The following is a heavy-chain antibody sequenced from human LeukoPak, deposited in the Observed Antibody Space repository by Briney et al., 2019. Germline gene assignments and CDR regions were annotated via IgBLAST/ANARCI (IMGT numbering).Heavy chain of an antibody. V-gene: IGHV3-48*03. CDR2: ISSSGSTI. J-gene: IGHJ4*02. CDR3: AKAGPGFGFDY. D-gene: IGHD3-10*01. CDR1: GFTFSSYE. Sequence: GGSLRLSCAASGFTFSSYEMNWVRQAPGKGLEWISDISSSGSTINYADSVKGRFTISRDNAKNSLNLQMNSLRAEDAALYYCAKAGPGFGFDYWGRGTLVTVSS.